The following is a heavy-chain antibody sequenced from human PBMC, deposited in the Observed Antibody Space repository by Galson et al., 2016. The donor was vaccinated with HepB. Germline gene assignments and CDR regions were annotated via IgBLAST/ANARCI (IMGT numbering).Heavy chain of an antibody. D-gene: IGHD4-17*01. J-gene: IGHJ4*02. Sequence: SLRLSCAASGFTVSNNYMTWVRQAPGKGLEYVSVIYSGGTTYYADSVKGRFTISRDNSQNSLFLQMNTLRAGDTAVYFCVRGVYGDHGWFDYWGQGTLVTVSS. CDR2: IYSGGTT. V-gene: IGHV3-66*02. CDR3: VRGVYGDHGWFDY. CDR1: GFTVSNNY.